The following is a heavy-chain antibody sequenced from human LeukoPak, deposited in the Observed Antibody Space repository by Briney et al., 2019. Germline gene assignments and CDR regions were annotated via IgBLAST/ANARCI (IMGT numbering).Heavy chain of an antibody. V-gene: IGHV1-8*01. CDR3: VRILIGGAGPN. CDR2: INGNTGNT. D-gene: IGHD6-19*01. CDR1: GFTFTSYD. J-gene: IGHJ1*01. Sequence: GASVKVSCKTSGFTFTSYDINWVRQATGQGLEWLGWINGNTGNTAYAQTFRGRFTMTRDIFTSTAYMELNSLTPDDTAVYYCVRILIGGAGPNWGQGTLLTVSS.